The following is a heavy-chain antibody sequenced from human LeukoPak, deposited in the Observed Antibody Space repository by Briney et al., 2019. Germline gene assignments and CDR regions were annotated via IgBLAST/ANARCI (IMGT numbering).Heavy chain of an antibody. CDR2: ISAYNGNT. Sequence: ASVKVSCKASGYTFTSYGISWVRQAPGQGLEWMGWISAYNGNTNYAQKLQGRVTMTTDTSTSTAYMELRSLRSDDTAVYYCARTSPYYDSSGYSYYWGQGTLVTVSS. CDR1: GYTFTSYG. CDR3: ARTSPYYDSSGYSYY. V-gene: IGHV1-18*01. D-gene: IGHD3-22*01. J-gene: IGHJ4*02.